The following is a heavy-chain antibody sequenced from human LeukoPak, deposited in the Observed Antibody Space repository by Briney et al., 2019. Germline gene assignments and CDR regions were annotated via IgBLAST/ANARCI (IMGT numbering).Heavy chain of an antibody. CDR2: INSGFFTTI. CDR1: GFTFTSFD. V-gene: IGHV3-48*01. Sequence: GGSLRLSCAASGFTFTSFDMHWVRQAPGKGLEWVSYINSGFFTTIYYADSVKGRFTISRDNAKNSLYLQMNSLRAGDTAVYYCARGGNRYCSGGSCYMFDYWGQGTLVTVSS. J-gene: IGHJ4*02. CDR3: ARGGNRYCSGGSCYMFDY. D-gene: IGHD2-15*01.